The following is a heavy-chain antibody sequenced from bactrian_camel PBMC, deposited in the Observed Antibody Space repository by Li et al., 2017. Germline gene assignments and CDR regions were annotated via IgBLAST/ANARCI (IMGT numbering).Heavy chain of an antibody. CDR1: GYILRSCG. J-gene: IGHJ6*01. D-gene: IGHD6*01. CDR3: AAERVSGGSYRHAWAGGTFGY. CDR2: IYIGGGDL. V-gene: IGHV3S40*01. Sequence: VQLVESGGGSVQPGESLKLSCAVNGYILRSCGMGWYRQVPGKAREEVAVIYIGGGDLYYDKSVKGRFTISQDQADAKNTVYLQMNSLKPADGGLYYCAAERVSGGSYRHAWAGGTFGYWGQGTQVTVS.